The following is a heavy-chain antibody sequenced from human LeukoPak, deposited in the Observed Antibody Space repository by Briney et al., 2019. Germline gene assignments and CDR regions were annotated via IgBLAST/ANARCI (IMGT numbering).Heavy chain of an antibody. J-gene: IGHJ6*02. Sequence: ASVKVSCKASGYTFTSYAMHWVRQAPGQRLEWMGWINAGNGNTKYSQKFQGRVTITRDTSASTAYMELSSLRSEDTAVYYCARDRVAAAGGYGMDVWGQGTTVTVSS. D-gene: IGHD6-13*01. CDR1: GYTFTSYA. CDR2: INAGNGNT. CDR3: ARDRVAAAGGYGMDV. V-gene: IGHV1-3*01.